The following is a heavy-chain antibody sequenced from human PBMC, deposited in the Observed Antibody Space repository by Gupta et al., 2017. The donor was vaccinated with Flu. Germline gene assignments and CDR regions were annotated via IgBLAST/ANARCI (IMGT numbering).Heavy chain of an antibody. D-gene: IGHD2-2*01. CDR1: GDTFNIYT. Sequence: GDTFNIYTIGWVRQAPGQGLEWMGGIPPILGTANYAQKFQGRVTITADESTTTASMELTSLRSDDTAVYYCARDRVEGQDYYCLDVWGQGTTVTVSS. J-gene: IGHJ6*02. CDR3: ARDRVEGQDYYCLDV. CDR2: IPPILGTA. V-gene: IGHV1-69*16.